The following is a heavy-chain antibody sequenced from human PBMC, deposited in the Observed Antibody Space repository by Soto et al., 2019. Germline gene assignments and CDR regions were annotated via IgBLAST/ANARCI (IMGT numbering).Heavy chain of an antibody. V-gene: IGHV3-53*01. J-gene: IGHJ4*02. CDR2: LYSGGGT. Sequence: DVQMVESGGGWIQPGGSLRLSCAVSGFTVSSNYMNWVRQVPGKGLEWVSILYSGGGTKYADFVKGRFTISRDRLQNTLYLQMNDLRADDTAVYYCARSGSWGYSGYDYAYFDLWGQGTLVSVSS. CDR1: GFTVSSNY. CDR3: ARSGSWGYSGYDYAYFDL. D-gene: IGHD5-12*01.